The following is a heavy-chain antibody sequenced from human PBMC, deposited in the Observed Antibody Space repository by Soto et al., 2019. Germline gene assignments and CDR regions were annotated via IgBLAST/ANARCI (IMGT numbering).Heavy chain of an antibody. CDR1: GFTFDDHA. D-gene: IGHD6-13*01. J-gene: IGHJ5*02. Sequence: EVQLVEAGGGLVQPGRSLILACVASGFTFDDHAMHWVRQLPGKGLEWGSGISWSSGNRRHADSVMGRFTISRDNAKNFLFLQLASLRPEDSALYYCTRGGSGALSASAGTGPWLAPWGHGNLVTVSS. CDR2: ISWSSGNR. V-gene: IGHV3-9*01. CDR3: TRGGSGALSASAGTGPWLAP.